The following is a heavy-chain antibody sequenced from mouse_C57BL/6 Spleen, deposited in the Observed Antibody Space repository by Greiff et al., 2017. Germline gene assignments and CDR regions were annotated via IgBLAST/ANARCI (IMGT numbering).Heavy chain of an antibody. J-gene: IGHJ1*03. D-gene: IGHD1-1*01. CDR3: ARFTTVVARYFDV. CDR1: GYAFSSYW. V-gene: IGHV1-80*01. Sequence: VQLQQSGAELVKPGASVKISCKASGYAFSSYWMNWVQQRPGKGLEWIGQIYPGDGDTNYNGKFKGKATLTADKSSSTAYMQLSSLTSEDSAVYFCARFTTVVARYFDVWGTGTTVTVSS. CDR2: IYPGDGDT.